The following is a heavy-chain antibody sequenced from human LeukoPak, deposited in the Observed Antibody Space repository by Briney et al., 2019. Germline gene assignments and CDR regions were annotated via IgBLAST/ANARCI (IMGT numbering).Heavy chain of an antibody. CDR3: AKGPNYGARVDYSDF. V-gene: IGHV3-7*01. Sequence: GGSLRLAWAAAGFTVSRHWMTWVRQAPGKGMGWMAIIKQGGSEKYYAESVKGRFTVSRDDARSSLYLQMNSLSADDTAVYYCAKGPNYGARVDYSDFWGQGTKVTVSS. J-gene: IGHJ4*02. CDR2: IKQGGSEK. CDR1: GFTVSRHW. D-gene: IGHD4-17*01.